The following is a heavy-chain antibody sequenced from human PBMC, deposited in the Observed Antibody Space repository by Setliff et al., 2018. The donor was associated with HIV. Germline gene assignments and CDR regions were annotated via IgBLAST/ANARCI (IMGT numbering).Heavy chain of an antibody. D-gene: IGHD3-10*01. V-gene: IGHV3-30-3*01. CDR2: ISYNGNNK. J-gene: IGHJ6*02. Sequence: GGSLRLSCAASGFTFSSYALHWVRQAPGKGLEWVAVISYNGNNKYYADSVKGRFTISRDTSKNTLYLQMNSLRAEDTAVYYCASPIYFGELFYYFYGMDVWGQGTTVTVSS. CDR3: ASPIYFGELFYYFYGMDV. CDR1: GFTFSSYA.